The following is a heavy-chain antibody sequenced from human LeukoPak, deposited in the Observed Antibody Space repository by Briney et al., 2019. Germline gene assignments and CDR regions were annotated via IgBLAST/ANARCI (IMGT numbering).Heavy chain of an antibody. CDR2: IYYSEST. J-gene: IGHJ5*02. D-gene: IGHD1-7*01. V-gene: IGHV4-39*01. CDR1: GASISSSSYY. Sequence: SETLSLTCTVSGASISSSSYYWGWIRQPPGKGLEWIGNIYYSESTYYNPSLKSRVTMSIDTTRNQFSLKLRSVTAADTAVYYCGRRPNWNYSNWFDPWGQGTLVTVSS. CDR3: GRRPNWNYSNWFDP.